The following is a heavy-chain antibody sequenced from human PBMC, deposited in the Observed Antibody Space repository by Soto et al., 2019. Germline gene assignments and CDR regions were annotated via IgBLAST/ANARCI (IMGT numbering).Heavy chain of an antibody. CDR2: ISGSGGST. CDR1: GFTFSSYA. Sequence: EVQLLESGGGLVQPGGSLRLSCAASGFTFSSYAMSWVRQAPGKGLEWVSAISGSGGSTYYADSVKVRFTISRDKSKNTLYLQMNSLRAEDTAVYYCAKEETYYYDSSGYYYHYWGQGTLVTVSS. CDR3: AKEETYYYDSSGYYYHY. D-gene: IGHD3-22*01. J-gene: IGHJ4*02. V-gene: IGHV3-23*01.